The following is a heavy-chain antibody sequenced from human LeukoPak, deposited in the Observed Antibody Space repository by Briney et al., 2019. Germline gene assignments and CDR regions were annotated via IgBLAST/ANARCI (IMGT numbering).Heavy chain of an antibody. CDR2: IYTSGST. D-gene: IGHD2/OR15-2a*01. V-gene: IGHV4-61*02. J-gene: IGHJ4*02. Sequence: KPSETLSLTCTVSGGSISSGSYYWTWIRQPAGKGLEWIGRIYTSGSTNYNPSLKSRVTISMDTSKNQFSLNLNSVTAADTAVYYCAREDPPLDSRTLRYYFDYWGQGTLVTVSS. CDR3: AREDPPLDSRTLRYYFDY. CDR1: GGSISSGSYY.